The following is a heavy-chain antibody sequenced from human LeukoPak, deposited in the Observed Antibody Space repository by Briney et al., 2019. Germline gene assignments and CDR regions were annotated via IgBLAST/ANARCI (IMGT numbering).Heavy chain of an antibody. CDR3: AKNGDRGAYCTGGTCYPYFYYYMDV. Sequence: GGSLRLSCAASGITFSSYGMSWVRQAPGQGLEWVSSISSTGGTTYYADSVEGRFTISRDNSKNTLYLQMNSLRAEDTAIYYCAKNGDRGAYCTGGTCYPYFYYYMDVWGKGTTVTI. CDR2: ISSTGGTT. J-gene: IGHJ6*03. V-gene: IGHV3-23*01. D-gene: IGHD2-15*01. CDR1: GITFSSYG.